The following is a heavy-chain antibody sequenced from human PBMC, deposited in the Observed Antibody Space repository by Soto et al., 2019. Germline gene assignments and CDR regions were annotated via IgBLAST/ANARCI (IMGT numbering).Heavy chain of an antibody. CDR2: IGGGDGNT. CDR1: GYTFSMNA. J-gene: IGHJ4*02. CDR3: ARVQSHGWYHDY. Sequence: ASVKVSCKAYGYTFSMNAIHWVRQAPGQRLEWMGWIGGGDGNTKYSQDFDDRVTMTMDASANTVYMELRSLRSGDTAVYYCARVQSHGWYHDYWGQGTLVTVSS. V-gene: IGHV1-3*03. D-gene: IGHD2-15*01.